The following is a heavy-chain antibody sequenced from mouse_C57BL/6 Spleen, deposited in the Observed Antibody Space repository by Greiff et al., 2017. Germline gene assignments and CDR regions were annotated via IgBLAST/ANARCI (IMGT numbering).Heavy chain of an antibody. CDR3: ARDPHYYGSSYHYAMDY. D-gene: IGHD1-1*01. Sequence: EVKVEESGPGLVKPSQSLSLTCSVTGYSITSGYYWNWIRQFPGNKLEWMGYISYDGSNNYNPSLKNRISITRDTSKNQFFLKLNSVTTEDTATDYCARDPHYYGSSYHYAMDYWGQGTSVTVSS. CDR2: ISYDGSN. V-gene: IGHV3-6*01. J-gene: IGHJ4*01. CDR1: GYSITSGYY.